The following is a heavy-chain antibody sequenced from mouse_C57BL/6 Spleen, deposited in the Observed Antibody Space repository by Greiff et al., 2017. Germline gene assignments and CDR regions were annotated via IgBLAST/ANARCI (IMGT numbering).Heavy chain of an antibody. CDR2: ISSGGDYI. CDR1: GFTFSSYA. Sequence: EVKLVESGEGLVKPGGSLKLSCAASGFTFSSYAMSWVRQTPEKRLEWVAYISSGGDYIYYADTVKGRFTISRDNARNTLYLQMSSLKSEDTAMYYCTRDYYGSSYVYAMDYWGQGTSVTVSS. D-gene: IGHD1-1*01. J-gene: IGHJ4*01. CDR3: TRDYYGSSYVYAMDY. V-gene: IGHV5-9-1*02.